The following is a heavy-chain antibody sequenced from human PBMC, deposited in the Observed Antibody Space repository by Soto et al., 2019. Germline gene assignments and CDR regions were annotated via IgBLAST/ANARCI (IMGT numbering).Heavy chain of an antibody. J-gene: IGHJ4*02. CDR3: AREICSSTRCFLSFDA. CDR1: GFTVSGHA. D-gene: IGHD2-2*01. V-gene: IGHV3-23*01. CDR2: IKGDT. Sequence: GGSLRLSCAASGFTVSGHAMTWVRQASGKGLEWVSLIKGDTYYADSAKGRFTISRDNSKNSLYLQRNSLRAEDAAVYYCAREICSSTRCFLSFDAWGQGTLVTVSS.